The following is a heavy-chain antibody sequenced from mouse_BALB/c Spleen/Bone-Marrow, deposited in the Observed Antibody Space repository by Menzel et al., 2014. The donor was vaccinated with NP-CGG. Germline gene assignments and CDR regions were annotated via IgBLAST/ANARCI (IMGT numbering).Heavy chain of an antibody. V-gene: IGHV4-1*02. Sequence: EVKLVESGGGLVQPGGSLKLSCAASGFDFSSYWMSWVRQAPGKGLEWIGEINPDSSTINYTPSLKDKFIISRVNAKNTLYLRKNKVRSEDTALYYCTRLHYYGYSAYWGQGTLVTVST. CDR3: TRLHYYGYSAY. CDR2: INPDSSTI. D-gene: IGHD1-2*01. J-gene: IGHJ3*01. CDR1: GFDFSSYW.